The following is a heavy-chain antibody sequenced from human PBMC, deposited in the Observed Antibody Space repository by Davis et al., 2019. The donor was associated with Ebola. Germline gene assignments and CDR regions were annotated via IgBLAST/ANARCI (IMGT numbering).Heavy chain of an antibody. CDR3: ARDAADIVVVPAADPYFDY. V-gene: IGHV1-46*01. CDR2: INPSGGST. CDR1: GYTFTSYY. Sequence: ASVKVSCKASGYTFTSYYMHWVRQAPGQGLEWMGIINPSGGSTSYAQKFQGRVTMTRDTSTSTVYMELSSLRSEDTAVYYCARDAADIVVVPAADPYFDYWGQGTLVTVSS. D-gene: IGHD2-2*01. J-gene: IGHJ4*02.